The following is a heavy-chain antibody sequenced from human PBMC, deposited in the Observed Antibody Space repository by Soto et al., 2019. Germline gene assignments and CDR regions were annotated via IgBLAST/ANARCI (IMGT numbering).Heavy chain of an antibody. V-gene: IGHV1-69*01. CDR2: IIPISGTE. J-gene: IGHJ6*02. CDR1: GGTFSSYA. D-gene: IGHD2-2*01. CDR3: ARSQGSSTSLDNYYDSYYGMDV. Sequence: QVQLVQSGAEVKKPGSSVKVSCKASGGTFSSYAISWVRQAPGQGLEWMGGIIPISGTENYAQKFQGRVTITADESTSTAYMELSSLRSEDTAVYYCARSQGSSTSLDNYYDSYYGMDVWGQGTTVTVSS.